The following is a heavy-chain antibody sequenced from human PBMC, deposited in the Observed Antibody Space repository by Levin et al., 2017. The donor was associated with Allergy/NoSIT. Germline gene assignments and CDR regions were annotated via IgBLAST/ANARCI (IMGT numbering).Heavy chain of an antibody. D-gene: IGHD2-21*02. Sequence: PGGSLRLSCAASGFTFSSYAMSWVRQAPGKGLEWVSAISGSGGSTYYADSVKGRFTISRDNSKNTLYLQMNSLRAEDTAVYYCAKVDTVVTASTTDYWGQGTLVTVSS. CDR2: ISGSGGST. CDR1: GFTFSSYA. CDR3: AKVDTVVTASTTDY. V-gene: IGHV3-23*01. J-gene: IGHJ4*02.